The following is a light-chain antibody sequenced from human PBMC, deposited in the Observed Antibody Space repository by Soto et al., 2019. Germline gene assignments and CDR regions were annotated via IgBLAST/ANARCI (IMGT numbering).Light chain of an antibody. CDR3: SSYAGSNSVV. CDR2: EVS. V-gene: IGLV2-8*01. J-gene: IGLJ2*01. Sequence: QAVVTQPPSASGSPGQSVTISCTGMSSDVGGYNYVSWYQQHPGKAPKLMIYEVSKRPSGVPDRFSGSKSGNTASLTVSGLQAEDEADYYCSSYAGSNSVVFGGGTKLTVL. CDR1: SSDVGGYNY.